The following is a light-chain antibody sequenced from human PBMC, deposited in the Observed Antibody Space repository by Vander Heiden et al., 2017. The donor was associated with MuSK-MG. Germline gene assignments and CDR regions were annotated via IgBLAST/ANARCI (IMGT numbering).Light chain of an antibody. V-gene: IGKV1-12*01. CDR2: SAS. Sequence: DIQMTQSPSTVSASVGDRVTITCRASQGISTWLAWYQQKPGKAPKLLIHSASTLQSGVPSRFSGSGSETDFTLTISSLQPEDFATYYCQQANGFPRTCGGGTKVEIK. CDR3: QQANGFPRT. J-gene: IGKJ4*01. CDR1: QGISTW.